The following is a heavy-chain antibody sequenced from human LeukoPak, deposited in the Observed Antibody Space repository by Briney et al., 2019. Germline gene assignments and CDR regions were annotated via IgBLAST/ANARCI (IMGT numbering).Heavy chain of an antibody. CDR3: AREDGDIVVVPAAIRNDAFDI. CDR2: ISGSGGST. J-gene: IGHJ3*02. D-gene: IGHD2-2*02. CDR1: GFTFSSYA. Sequence: GGSLRLSCAASGFTFSSYAMSWVRQAPGKGLEWVSAISGSGGSTYYADSVKGRFTISRDNSKNTLYLQMNSLRPEDTAVYYCAREDGDIVVVPAAIRNDAFDIWGQGTMVTVSS. V-gene: IGHV3-23*01.